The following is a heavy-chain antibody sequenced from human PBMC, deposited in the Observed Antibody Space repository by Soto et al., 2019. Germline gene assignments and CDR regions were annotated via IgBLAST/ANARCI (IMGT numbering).Heavy chain of an antibody. D-gene: IGHD1-1*01. CDR1: GYFIRSGYY. V-gene: IGHV4-38-2*01. Sequence: SETLSLTCVVSGYFIRSGYYWGWIRQPPGKGLEWIGSIYRSGSTHYNPSLKSRVTISVDTSKNQFSLRLTSVTAADTAVYFCARNTTGAIFDSWGQGALVTVSS. J-gene: IGHJ4*02. CDR2: IYRSGST. CDR3: ARNTTGAIFDS.